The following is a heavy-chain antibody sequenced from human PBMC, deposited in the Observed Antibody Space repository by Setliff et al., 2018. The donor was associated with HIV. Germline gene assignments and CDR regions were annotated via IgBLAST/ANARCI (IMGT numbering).Heavy chain of an antibody. CDR3: ARPRRVRSRAWYWFDI. J-gene: IGHJ5*02. D-gene: IGHD6-19*01. CDR1: GGSFSNYY. CDR2: IYQSGSI. V-gene: IGHV4-34*01. Sequence: KPSETLSLTCAVYGGSFSNYYWSWIRQPPGQGPQWIGSIYQSGSIYYNPSLQSRVTISVDSSKNQFSLNLFSVTAADTAVYYCARPRRVRSRAWYWFDIWGQGTLVTVSS.